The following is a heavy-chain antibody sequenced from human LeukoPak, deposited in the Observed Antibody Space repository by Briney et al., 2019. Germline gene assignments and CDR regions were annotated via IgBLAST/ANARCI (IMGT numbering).Heavy chain of an antibody. D-gene: IGHD3-22*01. V-gene: IGHV3-73*01. CDR1: GFTFSGSA. CDR2: IRSKANSYAT. J-gene: IGHJ4*02. CDR3: TRDSSRGSANGLFDY. Sequence: GGSLRLSCAASGFTFSGSAMHWVRQASGKGLEWVGRIRSKANSYATAYAASVKGRFTISRDDSKNTAYLQMNSLKTEDTAVYYCTRDSSRGSANGLFDYWGRGTLVTVSS.